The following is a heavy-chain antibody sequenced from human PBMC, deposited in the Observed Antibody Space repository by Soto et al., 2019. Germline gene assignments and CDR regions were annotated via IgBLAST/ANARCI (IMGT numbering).Heavy chain of an antibody. CDR3: ASLKSTATGTFVY. V-gene: IGHV1-2*02. J-gene: IGHJ4*02. Sequence: SVKISCKASGYTITGYYMHWVRQAPGKELEWMRWINPNSGGTNYAQKFQGRVTMTRDTSISTAYMELSRLRSDDTAVYYCASLKSTATGTFVYWGQGTLVTVSS. CDR1: GYTITGYY. CDR2: INPNSGGT. D-gene: IGHD5-18*01.